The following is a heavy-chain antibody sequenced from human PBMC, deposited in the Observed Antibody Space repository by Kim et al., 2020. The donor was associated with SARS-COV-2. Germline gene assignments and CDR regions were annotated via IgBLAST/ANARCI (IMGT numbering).Heavy chain of an antibody. CDR3: ARPTHSWDDAFDI. V-gene: IGHV5-51*01. J-gene: IGHJ3*02. D-gene: IGHD1-26*01. Sequence: STSIQGKVTISDDKSISTAYLQWSSRKASDTAMYYCARPTHSWDDAFDIWGQGTMVTVSS.